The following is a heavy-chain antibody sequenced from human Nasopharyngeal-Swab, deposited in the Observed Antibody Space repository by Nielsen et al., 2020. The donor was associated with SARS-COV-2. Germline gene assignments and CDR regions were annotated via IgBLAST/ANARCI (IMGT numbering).Heavy chain of an antibody. Sequence: LKISCAASGFTFSRYAMHWVRQAPGKGLEWGAVISYDGSNTYYADSVKGRFTISRDNSKNTLYLQMNSLRAEDTAVYYGAGSLLWCGESPGYWGQGTLVTVSS. CDR1: GFTFSRYA. CDR3: AGSLLWCGESPGY. CDR2: ISYDGSNT. J-gene: IGHJ4*02. D-gene: IGHD3-10*01. V-gene: IGHV3-30*04.